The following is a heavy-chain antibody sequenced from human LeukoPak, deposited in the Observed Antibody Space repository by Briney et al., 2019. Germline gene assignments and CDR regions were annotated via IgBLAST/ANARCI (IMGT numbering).Heavy chain of an antibody. CDR3: AKAPHIVVVTAILYFDY. D-gene: IGHD2-21*02. J-gene: IGHJ4*02. CDR2: ISGSGGST. Sequence: GGSLRLSCAASGFTFSSYAMSWVRQAPGKGLEWVSAISGSGGSTYYADSVKGRFTISRDNSKNTLYLQMNSLRAEDTAVYYCAKAPHIVVVTAILYFDYWGQGTLVTVSP. V-gene: IGHV3-23*01. CDR1: GFTFSSYA.